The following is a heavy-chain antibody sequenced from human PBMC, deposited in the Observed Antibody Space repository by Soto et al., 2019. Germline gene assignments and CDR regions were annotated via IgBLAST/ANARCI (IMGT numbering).Heavy chain of an antibody. J-gene: IGHJ4*02. Sequence: QVQLQESGPGLVKPSETLSLTCTVSGGSISSYYWRWIRQPPGKGLEWIGYIYYSGSTNYNPSLKSRVTISVDTSKNQFSLKLSSVTAADTAVYYCARHVGFGGPSFDYWGQGTLVTVSS. V-gene: IGHV4-59*08. CDR1: GGSISSYY. D-gene: IGHD3-10*01. CDR2: IYYSGST. CDR3: ARHVGFGGPSFDY.